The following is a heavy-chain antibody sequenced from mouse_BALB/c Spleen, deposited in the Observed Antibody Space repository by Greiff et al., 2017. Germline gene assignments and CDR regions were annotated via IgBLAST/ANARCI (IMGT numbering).Heavy chain of an antibody. CDR2: ISSGGST. Sequence: DVMLVESGGGLVKPGGSLKLSCAASGFTFSSYAMSWVRQTPEKRLEWVASISSGGSTYYPDSVKGRFTISRDNARNILYLQMSSLRSEDTAMYYCARGADGYYVPFAYWGQGTLVTVSA. J-gene: IGHJ3*01. D-gene: IGHD2-3*01. CDR1: GFTFSSYA. V-gene: IGHV5-6-5*01. CDR3: ARGADGYYVPFAY.